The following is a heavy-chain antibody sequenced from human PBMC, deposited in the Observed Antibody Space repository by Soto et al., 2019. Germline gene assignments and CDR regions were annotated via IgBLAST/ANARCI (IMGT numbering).Heavy chain of an antibody. D-gene: IGHD3-10*01. V-gene: IGHV4-59*01. CDR1: GGSISSYY. Sequence: SETLSLTCTVSGGSISSYYWSWIRQRPGKGLEWIGYIYYSWSTNYNPSLKSRVTIAVDTSKNQFSLKLSSVTAADTAVDYCARGSVVRGVDYWGQGTLVTISS. CDR3: ARGSVVRGVDY. CDR2: IYYSWST. J-gene: IGHJ4*02.